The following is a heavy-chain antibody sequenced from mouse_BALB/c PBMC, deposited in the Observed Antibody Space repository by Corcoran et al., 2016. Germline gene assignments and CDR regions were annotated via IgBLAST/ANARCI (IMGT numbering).Heavy chain of an antibody. CDR1: GFNIKDTD. V-gene: IGHV14-3*02. CDR2: IDPANGNT. Sequence: EVQLRQSGAELVQPGASVKLYCTASGFNIKDTDMHWVKQRLEHSLEWIGRIDPANGNTKYDPKFQGKATISEDTSSNTAYLKLSSLTSEDTAVYSCARWDWYFDVWGAGSMVTVSS. J-gene: IGHJ1*01. CDR3: ARWDWYFDV.